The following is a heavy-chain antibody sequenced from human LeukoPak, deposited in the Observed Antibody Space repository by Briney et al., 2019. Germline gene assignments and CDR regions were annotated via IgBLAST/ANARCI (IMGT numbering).Heavy chain of an antibody. Sequence: SDTLSLTCTVSGGSISGYYWSWIRQPAGKGLEWIGRIYTSGSTHYNPSIKSRVTMSVDTSKNQFSLKLSSVTAADTAIYYCARIITGTTTAFDIWGRGTMVTASS. CDR1: GGSISGYY. CDR2: IYTSGST. V-gene: IGHV4-4*07. D-gene: IGHD1-7*01. J-gene: IGHJ3*02. CDR3: ARIITGTTTAFDI.